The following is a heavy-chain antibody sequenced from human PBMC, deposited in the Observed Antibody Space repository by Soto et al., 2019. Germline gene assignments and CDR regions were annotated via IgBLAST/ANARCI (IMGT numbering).Heavy chain of an antibody. CDR2: INPNSGGT. J-gene: IGHJ5*02. D-gene: IGHD3-16*02. CDR3: ARGHYDYVWGSYRLNWFDP. CDR1: GYTFTGYY. V-gene: IGHV1-2*04. Sequence: ASVKVSCKASGYTFTGYYMHWVRQAPGQGLEWMGWINPNSGGTNYAQKFQGWVTMTRDTSISTAYMELSRLRSDDTAVYYCARGHYDYVWGSYRLNWFDPWGQGTLVT.